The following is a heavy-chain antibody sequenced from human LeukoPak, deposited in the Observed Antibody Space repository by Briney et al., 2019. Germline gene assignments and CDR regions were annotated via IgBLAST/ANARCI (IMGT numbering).Heavy chain of an antibody. J-gene: IGHJ5*02. CDR2: INPNSGGT. Sequence: ASVKVSCKASGYTFTGCYMHWVRQAPGQGLEWMGWINPNSGGTNYAQKFQGRVTMTRDTSISTAYMELSRLRSDDTAVYYCARDLVVVPAAIHWFDPWGQGTLVTVSS. CDR1: GYTFTGCY. V-gene: IGHV1-2*02. D-gene: IGHD2-2*01. CDR3: ARDLVVVPAAIHWFDP.